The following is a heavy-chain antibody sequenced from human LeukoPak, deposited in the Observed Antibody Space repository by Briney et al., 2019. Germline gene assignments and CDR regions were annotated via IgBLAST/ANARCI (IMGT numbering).Heavy chain of an antibody. V-gene: IGHV3-23*01. D-gene: IGHD3-10*01. Sequence: GGSLRLSCAASGFTFSSYAMRWVRQAPGKGLEWVSAISGSGGSTYYADSVKGRFTISRDNSKNTLYLQMNSLRAEDTAVYYCAKDSAYCYGSGSYTDYWGQGTLVTVSS. CDR3: AKDSAYCYGSGSYTDY. J-gene: IGHJ4*02. CDR2: ISGSGGST. CDR1: GFTFSSYA.